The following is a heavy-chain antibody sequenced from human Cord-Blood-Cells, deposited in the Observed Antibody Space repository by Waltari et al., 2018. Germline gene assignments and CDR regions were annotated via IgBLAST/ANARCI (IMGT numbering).Heavy chain of an antibody. Sequence: QLQLQESGPGLVKPSETLSLTCTVSGGSISSSSYYWGWIRQPPGKGLEWIGSIYYSGSTYYNPSLKSRVTISVDTSKNQFSRKLSSVTAADTAVYYCARRRSSSTVGATFDYWGQGTLVTVSS. CDR2: IYYSGST. CDR3: ARRRSSSTVGATFDY. V-gene: IGHV4-39*01. CDR1: GGSISSSSYY. D-gene: IGHD1-26*01. J-gene: IGHJ4*02.